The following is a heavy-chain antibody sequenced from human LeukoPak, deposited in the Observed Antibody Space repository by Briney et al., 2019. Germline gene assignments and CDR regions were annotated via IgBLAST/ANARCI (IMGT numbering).Heavy chain of an antibody. CDR3: AKFRLVGEFDY. V-gene: IGHV3-23*01. J-gene: IGHJ4*02. CDR1: GFTFSDYY. D-gene: IGHD3-10*01. Sequence: GGSLRLSCAASGFTFSDYYMSWIRQAPGKGLEWVSAISGSGGSTYYADSVKGRFTISRDNSKNTLYLQMNSLRAEDTAVYYCAKFRLVGEFDYWGQGTLVTVSS. CDR2: ISGSGGST.